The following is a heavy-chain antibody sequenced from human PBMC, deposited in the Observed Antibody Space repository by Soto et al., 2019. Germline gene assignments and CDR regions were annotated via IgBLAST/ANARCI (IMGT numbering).Heavy chain of an antibody. Sequence: QVQLVQSGAEVKKPGSSVKVSCKASGGTFSSYTISWVRQAPGQGLEWMGRIIPILGIANYAQKFQGRVTITADKSTSTAYMELSSLRSEDTAVYYCARVRTRSPVYGSGSYWVDYWGQGTLVTVSS. CDR1: GGTFSSYT. V-gene: IGHV1-69*02. CDR2: IIPILGIA. D-gene: IGHD3-10*01. CDR3: ARVRTRSPVYGSGSYWVDY. J-gene: IGHJ4*02.